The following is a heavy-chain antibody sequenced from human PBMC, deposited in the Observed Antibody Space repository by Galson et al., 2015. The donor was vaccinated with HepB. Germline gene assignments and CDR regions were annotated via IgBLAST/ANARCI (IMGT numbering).Heavy chain of an antibody. Sequence: SLRLSCAASGFTFSSYSMNWVRQAPGKGLEWVSSISSSSSYIYYADSVKGRFTISRDNAKNSLYLQMNSLRAEDTAVYYCARDLDSSGWYQYWYFDLWGRGTLVTVSS. CDR1: GFTFSSYS. CDR2: ISSSSSYI. J-gene: IGHJ2*01. CDR3: ARDLDSSGWYQYWYFDL. D-gene: IGHD6-19*01. V-gene: IGHV3-21*01.